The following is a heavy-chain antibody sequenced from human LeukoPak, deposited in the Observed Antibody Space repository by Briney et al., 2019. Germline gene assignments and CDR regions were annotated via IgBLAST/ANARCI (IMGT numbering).Heavy chain of an antibody. J-gene: IGHJ6*03. CDR1: GFTFCNYC. V-gene: IGHV3-21*06. CDR3: ARDPYSGSYGAYYYYYMDV. D-gene: IGHD1-26*01. Sequence: GGPLRLSCAPSGFTFCNYCIHGVRQARGKAAEWVTSKTSSSTYIFRGDSVEPRFTISRDNAKNSLYLQIDSLRVEDTAVYYCARDPYSGSYGAYYYYYMDVWGKGTTVTISS. CDR2: KTSSSTYI.